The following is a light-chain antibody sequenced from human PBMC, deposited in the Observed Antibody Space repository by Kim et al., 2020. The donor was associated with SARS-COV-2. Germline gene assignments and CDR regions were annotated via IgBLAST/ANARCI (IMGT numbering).Light chain of an antibody. Sequence: VTNACTGSSPNIGAGYDVHWYQQLPGTAPKLLIYGNSNRPSGVPDRFSGSKSGTSASLAITGLQAEDEADYYCQSYDSSLSGYVFGTGTKVTVL. CDR1: SPNIGAGYD. CDR3: QSYDSSLSGYV. CDR2: GNS. V-gene: IGLV1-40*01. J-gene: IGLJ1*01.